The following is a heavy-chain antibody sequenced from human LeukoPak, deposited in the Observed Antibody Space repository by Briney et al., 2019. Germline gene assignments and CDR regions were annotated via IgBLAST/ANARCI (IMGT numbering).Heavy chain of an antibody. Sequence: GGSLRLSCAASGFTFSSYGMHWVRQAPGKGLEWVAFIRYDGSNKYYADSVKGRFTISRDNAKNSLYLQMNSLRAEDTAVYYCARDMTQTGYCSGGSCYIDNQHSDYWGQGTLVTVSS. V-gene: IGHV3-30*02. CDR3: ARDMTQTGYCSGGSCYIDNQHSDY. CDR2: IRYDGSNK. D-gene: IGHD2-15*01. CDR1: GFTFSSYG. J-gene: IGHJ4*02.